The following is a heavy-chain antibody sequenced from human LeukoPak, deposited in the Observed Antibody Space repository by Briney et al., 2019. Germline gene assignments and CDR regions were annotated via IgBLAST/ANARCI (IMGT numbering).Heavy chain of an antibody. J-gene: IGHJ6*03. D-gene: IGHD3-10*01. Sequence: GGSLRLSCAASGFTFSSYAMHWVRQAPGKGLEWVSSISSSTYIYYADSVKGRFTISRDNAKNSLYLQMSSLRAEDTAVYYCARDQYGSGDGYYMDVWGKGTTVTISS. CDR3: ARDQYGSGDGYYMDV. CDR2: ISSSTYI. CDR1: GFTFSSYA. V-gene: IGHV3-21*01.